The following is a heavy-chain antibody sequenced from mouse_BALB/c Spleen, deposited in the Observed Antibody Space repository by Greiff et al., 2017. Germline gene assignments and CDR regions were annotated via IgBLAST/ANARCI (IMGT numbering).Heavy chain of an antibody. V-gene: IGHV14-3*02. Sequence: EVHLVESGAELVKPGASVKLSCTASGFNIKDTYMHWVKQRPEQGLEWIGRIDPANGNTKYDPKFQGKATITADTSSNTAYLQLSSLTSEDTAVYYCARRTTGGDYWGQGTTLTVSS. CDR2: IDPANGNT. D-gene: IGHD1-1*01. CDR1: GFNIKDTY. J-gene: IGHJ2*01. CDR3: ARRTTGGDY.